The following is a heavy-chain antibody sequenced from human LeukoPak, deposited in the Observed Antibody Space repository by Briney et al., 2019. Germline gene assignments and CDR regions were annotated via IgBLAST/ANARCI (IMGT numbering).Heavy chain of an antibody. Sequence: GGSLRLSCAASGFPFSSYDMHWVREATGKGLEWVSTIGAGGDPYYPGSVKGRFTISRENAKNSLYLQMNSLRAGDTAMYYCARGTVATIGWYFDLWGRGTLVTVSS. V-gene: IGHV3-13*05. J-gene: IGHJ2*01. CDR2: IGAGGDP. CDR3: ARGTVATIGWYFDL. CDR1: GFPFSSYD. D-gene: IGHD5-12*01.